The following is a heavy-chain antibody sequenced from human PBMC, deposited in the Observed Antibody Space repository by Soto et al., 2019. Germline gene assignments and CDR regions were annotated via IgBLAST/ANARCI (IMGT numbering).Heavy chain of an antibody. CDR1: GGSISSYY. CDR2: IYYSGST. D-gene: IGHD5-18*01. J-gene: IGHJ6*02. CDR3: ARDRGGYSYGYYYYGMDV. Sequence: SETLSLTCTVSGGSISSYYWSWIRQPPGKGLEWIGYIYYSGSTNHNPSLKSRVTISVDTSKNQFSLKLSSVTAADTAVYYCARDRGGYSYGYYYYGMDVWGQGTTVTVSS. V-gene: IGHV4-59*01.